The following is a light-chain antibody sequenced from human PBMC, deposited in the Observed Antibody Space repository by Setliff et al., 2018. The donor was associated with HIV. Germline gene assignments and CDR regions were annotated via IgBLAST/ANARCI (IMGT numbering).Light chain of an antibody. J-gene: IGLJ3*02. CDR3: GTWDSSLSAGV. CDR2: DNN. Sequence: QSALTQPPSVSAAPGQKVTTSCSGSSSNIGNNYVSWYQQLPAAAPKLLIYDNNKRPSGILDRFSGSKSGTSATLGITGLQTGDEADYYCGTWDSSLSAGVFGGGTKVTVL. V-gene: IGLV1-51*01. CDR1: SSNIGNNY.